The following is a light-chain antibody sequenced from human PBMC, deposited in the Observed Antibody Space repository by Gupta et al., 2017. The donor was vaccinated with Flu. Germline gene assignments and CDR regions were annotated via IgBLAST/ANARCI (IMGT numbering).Light chain of an antibody. CDR2: DAS. Sequence: EIVMTQSPATLSVSPGERATLSCRASQSVSSNLAWYQQKPGQVPRLLIYDASTRATGIPARFSGSGSGTEFTLTISSLQSEDFAVYYCQEYNNCPWTFGQGTKVEIK. CDR1: QSVSSN. V-gene: IGKV3-15*01. CDR3: QEYNNCPWT. J-gene: IGKJ1*01.